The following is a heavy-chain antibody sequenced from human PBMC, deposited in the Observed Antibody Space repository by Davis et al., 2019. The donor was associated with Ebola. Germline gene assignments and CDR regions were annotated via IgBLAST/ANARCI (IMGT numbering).Heavy chain of an antibody. CDR3: GRQNSYAIDV. D-gene: IGHD2/OR15-2a*01. V-gene: IGHV3-74*01. CDR1: GFTFSSYS. Sequence: HTGGSLRLSCAASGFTFSSYSMNWVRQAPGKGLVWVSRISNDGRSTHYADSVKGRFTISRDNAKNTMSLQMNSLRAEDTAVYYCGRQNSYAIDVWGQGTTVTVSS. J-gene: IGHJ6*02. CDR2: ISNDGRST.